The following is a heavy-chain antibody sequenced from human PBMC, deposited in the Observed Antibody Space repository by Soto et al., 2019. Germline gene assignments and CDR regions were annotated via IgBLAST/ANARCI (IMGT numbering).Heavy chain of an antibody. J-gene: IGHJ1*01. V-gene: IGHV3-33*01. D-gene: IGHD2-15*01. Sequence: QVQLVESGGGVVQPGRSLRLSCAASGFTFSSYGMHWVRQAPGKGLEWVAVIWYDGSNKYYADSVKGRFTISRDNSKNTLYLQMNSLRAEDTAVYYCASEGFRDGYSAYFQHWGQGTLVTVSS. CDR2: IWYDGSNK. CDR1: GFTFSSYG. CDR3: ASEGFRDGYSAYFQH.